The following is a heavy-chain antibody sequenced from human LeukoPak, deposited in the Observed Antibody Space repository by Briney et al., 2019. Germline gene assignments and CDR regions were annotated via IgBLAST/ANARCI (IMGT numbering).Heavy chain of an antibody. CDR2: IIPIFGTA. D-gene: IGHD1-14*01. CDR1: GGTFSSYA. Sequence: ASVKVSCEASGGTFSSYAISWVRQAPGQGLEWMGGIIPIFGTANYAQKFQGRVTITADESTSTAYMKLSSLRSEDTAVYYCARAEQNSTGYFDYWGQGTLVTVSS. CDR3: ARAEQNSTGYFDY. V-gene: IGHV1-69*01. J-gene: IGHJ4*02.